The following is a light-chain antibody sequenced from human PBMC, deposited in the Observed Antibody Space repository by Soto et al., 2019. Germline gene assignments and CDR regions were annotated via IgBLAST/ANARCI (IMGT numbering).Light chain of an antibody. CDR1: KLGNKY. Sequence: SYELTQPPSVSVSPGQTASITCSGHKLGNKYACWYQRKPGQSPVLVIYQDIKRPSGIPERFSGSNSGNTATLTISGTQAMDGADYYCQAWDSSTVVFGGGTKLTVL. V-gene: IGLV3-1*01. CDR3: QAWDSSTVV. CDR2: QDI. J-gene: IGLJ2*01.